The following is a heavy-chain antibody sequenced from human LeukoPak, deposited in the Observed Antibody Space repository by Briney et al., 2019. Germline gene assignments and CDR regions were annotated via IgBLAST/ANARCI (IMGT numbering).Heavy chain of an antibody. CDR1: GFTFSSYD. D-gene: IGHD3-10*01. CDR3: GRKKYGAGSLDY. CDR2: IGTAGDT. Sequence: PGGSLRLSCAASGFTFSSYDMHWVRQATGKGLEWVSGIGTAGDTYYPGSVKGRFPISRENARNSLYLQMNSLRDGDTAVYYCGRKKYGAGSLDYWGQGTLVTVSS. J-gene: IGHJ4*02. V-gene: IGHV3-13*01.